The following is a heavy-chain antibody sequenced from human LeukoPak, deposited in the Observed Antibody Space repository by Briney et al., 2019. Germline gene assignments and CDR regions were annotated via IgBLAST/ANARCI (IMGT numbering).Heavy chain of an antibody. D-gene: IGHD6-13*01. Sequence: SETLSLTCTVSGGSISSSSYCWGWIRQPPGKGLEWIGSIYYSGSTYYNPSLKSRVTISVDTSKNQFSLKLSSVTAADTAVYYCARLSTYSSSWYYFDYWGQGTQVTVSS. CDR3: ARLSTYSSSWYYFDY. CDR2: IYYSGST. V-gene: IGHV4-39*01. J-gene: IGHJ4*02. CDR1: GGSISSSSYC.